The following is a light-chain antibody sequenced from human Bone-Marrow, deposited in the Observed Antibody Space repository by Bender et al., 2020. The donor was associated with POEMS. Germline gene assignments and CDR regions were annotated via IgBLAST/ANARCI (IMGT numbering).Light chain of an antibody. V-gene: IGLV2-14*01. J-gene: IGLJ3*02. CDR3: SSYTSATTVV. Sequence: QSPLTQPASVSGSPGQSVTISCTGTNNDIGTYKFVSWYQHHPGRAPQLLIYEVNSRPSGLSDRFSGSKSGNTASLTISGLQAEDEAHYYCSSYTSATTVVFGGGTKVTVL. CDR2: EVN. CDR1: NNDIGTYKF.